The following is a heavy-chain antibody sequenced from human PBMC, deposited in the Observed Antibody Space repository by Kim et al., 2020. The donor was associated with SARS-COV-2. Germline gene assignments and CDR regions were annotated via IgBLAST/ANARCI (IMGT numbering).Heavy chain of an antibody. V-gene: IGHV5-51*01. D-gene: IGHD5-18*01. CDR3: ARHPGYSYGQFDY. J-gene: IGHJ4*02. Sequence: YNPSFQDKVTISADKSIGTAYLQWSSLKASDTAMYYCARHPGYSYGQFDYWGPGTLVTVSS.